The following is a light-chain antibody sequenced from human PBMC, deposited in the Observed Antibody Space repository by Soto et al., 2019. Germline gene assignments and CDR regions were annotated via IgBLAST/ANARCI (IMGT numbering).Light chain of an antibody. Sequence: EIVLTQSPATLSLSPEERATLSCRASQSVSSYVAWYQQKPGQAPRLIIYRASTRATGIPARFSGSGSETELTLAISSLQPEDFAIYYCQQYDNWPLTFGGGTKVDIK. CDR2: RAS. V-gene: IGKV3-15*01. CDR3: QQYDNWPLT. CDR1: QSVSSY. J-gene: IGKJ4*01.